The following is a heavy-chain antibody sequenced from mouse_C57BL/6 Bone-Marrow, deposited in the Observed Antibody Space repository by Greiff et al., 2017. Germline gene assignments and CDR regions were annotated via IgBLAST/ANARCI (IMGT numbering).Heavy chain of an antibody. D-gene: IGHD1-1*01. J-gene: IGHJ1*03. V-gene: IGHV1-80*01. CDR3: AGCYYYGSTPYFDV. CDR1: GYAFSSYW. CDR2: IYPGDGDT. Sequence: VKLMESGAELVKPGASVKISCKASGYAFSSYWMNWVKQRPGKGLEWIGQIYPGDGDTNYNGKFKGKATLTADKSSSTAYMQLSSLTSEDSAVYFCAGCYYYGSTPYFDVWGTGTTVTVSS.